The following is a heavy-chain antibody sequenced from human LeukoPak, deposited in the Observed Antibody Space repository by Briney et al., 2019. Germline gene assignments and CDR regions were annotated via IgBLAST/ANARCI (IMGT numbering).Heavy chain of an antibody. V-gene: IGHV1-8*03. Sequence: ASVNVSCKASRYTFTSYDINWVRQATGQGLEWMGWMNPNRGHTGYAQKFQGRVTITRNTPISTDYMELSSLRSEDTAVYYCARDKSEGDVAWWFDPWGQGTLVTVSS. CDR2: MNPNRGHT. J-gene: IGHJ5*02. D-gene: IGHD5-24*01. CDR1: RYTFTSYD. CDR3: ARDKSEGDVAWWFDP.